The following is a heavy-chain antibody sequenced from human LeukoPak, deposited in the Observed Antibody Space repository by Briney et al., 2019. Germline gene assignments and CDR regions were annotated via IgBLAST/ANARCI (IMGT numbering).Heavy chain of an antibody. CDR1: GGSFRGYY. Sequence: SETLSLTCAVYGGSFRGYYWSWIRQPPGKGLEWIGYIYHSGSTYYNPSLKSRVTISVDRSKNQFSLKLSSVTAADTAVYYCARTSIAARRANAFDIWGLGTMVTVSS. CDR2: IYHSGST. D-gene: IGHD6-6*01. V-gene: IGHV4-34*01. CDR3: ARTSIAARRANAFDI. J-gene: IGHJ3*02.